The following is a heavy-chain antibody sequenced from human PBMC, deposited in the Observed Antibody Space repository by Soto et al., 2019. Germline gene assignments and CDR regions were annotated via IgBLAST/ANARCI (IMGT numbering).Heavy chain of an antibody. CDR1: GFTFSSYA. CDR3: AIHTRHYSSGLGDY. J-gene: IGHJ4*02. Sequence: PGGSLRLSCAASGFTFSSYAMSWVRQAPGKGLEWVSAISGSGGSTYYADSVKGRFTISRDNSKNTLYLQMNSLRAEDTAVYYCAIHTRHYSSGLGDYWGQGTLVTVSS. V-gene: IGHV3-23*01. D-gene: IGHD6-19*01. CDR2: ISGSGGST.